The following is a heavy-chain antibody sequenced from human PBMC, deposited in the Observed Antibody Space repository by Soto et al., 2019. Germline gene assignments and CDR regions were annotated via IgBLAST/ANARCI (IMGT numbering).Heavy chain of an antibody. V-gene: IGHV1-69*13. D-gene: IGHD2-2*01. CDR3: ARYSGTDCSSTSCPPSPYYYGMDV. CDR2: IIPIFGTA. J-gene: IGHJ6*02. Sequence: GASVKVSCKASGGTFSSYAISWVRQAPGQGLEWMGGIIPIFGTANYAQKFQGRVTITADESTSTAYMELSSLRSEDTAVYYCARYSGTDCSSTSCPPSPYYYGMDVWGQGTTVTVS. CDR1: GGTFSSYA.